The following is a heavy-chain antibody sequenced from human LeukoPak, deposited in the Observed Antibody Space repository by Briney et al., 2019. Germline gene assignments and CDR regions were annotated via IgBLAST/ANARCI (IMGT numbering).Heavy chain of an antibody. CDR1: GGSISSYY. Sequence: SETLSLTCTVSGGSISSYYWSWIRQPPGKGLEWIGYIYYSGSTNYNPSLKSRVTISVDTSKNQFSLKLNSVTAADTAVYYCARTGAGTVDYFDYWGQGTLVTVSS. J-gene: IGHJ4*02. CDR2: IYYSGST. CDR3: ARTGAGTVDYFDY. V-gene: IGHV4-59*01. D-gene: IGHD6-19*01.